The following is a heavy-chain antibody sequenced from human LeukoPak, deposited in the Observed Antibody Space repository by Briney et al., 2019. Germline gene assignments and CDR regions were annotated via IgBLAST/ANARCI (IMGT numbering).Heavy chain of an antibody. CDR3: AICFTDY. V-gene: IGHV3-7*01. Sequence: PGGSLRLSCAASGFSSTPYWMTWVRQAPGKGLEWVANINQDGGEKNYVDSVKGRFTISRDNAKKSLFLEMNSLRAEDTAVYYCAICFTDYWGQGALVTVSS. D-gene: IGHD2-2*02. CDR1: GFSSTPYW. J-gene: IGHJ4*02. CDR2: INQDGGEK.